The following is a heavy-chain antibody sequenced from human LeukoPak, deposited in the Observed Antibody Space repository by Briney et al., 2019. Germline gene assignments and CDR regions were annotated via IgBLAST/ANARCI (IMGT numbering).Heavy chain of an antibody. CDR2: ISGSGGST. CDR1: GFTFSSYA. V-gene: IGHV3-23*01. J-gene: IGHJ4*02. D-gene: IGHD6-19*01. CDR3: GKKPGAGPAGFDN. Sequence: GGSLRLSCAASGFTFSSYAMSWVRQAPGKGLEWVSAISGSGGSTYYADSVKGRFTISRDNSKNSLYLQRNSLSADDTAVYYCGKKPGAGPAGFDNWGQGTLVTVSS.